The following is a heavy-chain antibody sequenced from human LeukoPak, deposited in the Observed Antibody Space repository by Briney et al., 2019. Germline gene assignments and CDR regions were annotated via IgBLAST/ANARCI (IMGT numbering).Heavy chain of an antibody. CDR3: AGGGYTAMADFDY. CDR2: INHSGST. J-gene: IGHJ4*02. V-gene: IGHV4-34*01. Sequence: SETLSLTCAVYGGSFSGYYWSWIRQPPGKGLEWIGEINHSGSTNYNPSLKSRVTISVDTSKNQFSLKLSSVTAADTAVYYCAGGGYTAMADFDYWGQGTLVTVSS. D-gene: IGHD5-18*01. CDR1: GGSFSGYY.